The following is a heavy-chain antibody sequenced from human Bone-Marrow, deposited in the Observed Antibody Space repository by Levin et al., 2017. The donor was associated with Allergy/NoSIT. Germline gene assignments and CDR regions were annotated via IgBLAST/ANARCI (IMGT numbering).Heavy chain of an antibody. Sequence: NSGGSLRLSCVASGITFRTYSLSWVRQAPGKGLEWVSSISSVTPYYADSVKGRFTISRDDAQNSLYLEMNSLRVEDTAVYRCVRDLWYGDLLYNWMDRWGQGTLVTVSS. V-gene: IGHV3-21*06. D-gene: IGHD3-10*01. CDR1: GITFRTYS. J-gene: IGHJ4*02. CDR3: VRDLWYGDLLYNWMDR. CDR2: ISSVTPY.